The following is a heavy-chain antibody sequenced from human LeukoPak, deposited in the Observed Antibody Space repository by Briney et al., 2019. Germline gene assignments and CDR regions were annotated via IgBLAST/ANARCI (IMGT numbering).Heavy chain of an antibody. V-gene: IGHV3-7*01. CDR1: GFTFSSYW. CDR2: IKQDGSEK. CDR3: ARAKATTVTRFDP. D-gene: IGHD4-17*01. Sequence: PGGSLRLSCAASGFTFSSYWMSWVRQAPGKGLEWVANIKQDGSEKYYVDSVKGRFTISRDNAKNSLYLQMNSLRAEDTAVYYCARAKATTVTRFDPWGQGTLVTVSS. J-gene: IGHJ5*02.